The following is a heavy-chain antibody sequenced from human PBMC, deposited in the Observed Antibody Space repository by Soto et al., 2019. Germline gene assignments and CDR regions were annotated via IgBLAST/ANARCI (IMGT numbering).Heavy chain of an antibody. CDR2: IYYSGST. J-gene: IGHJ5*02. V-gene: IGHV4-31*03. CDR1: GGSISSGGYY. Sequence: SETLSLTCTVSGGSISSGGYYWSWIRQHPGKGLEWIGYIYYSGSTYYNPSLKSRVTISVDTSKNQFSLKLSSVTAADTAVYYCARDHLTPGNWFDPWGQGTLVTVSS. CDR3: ARDHLTPGNWFDP.